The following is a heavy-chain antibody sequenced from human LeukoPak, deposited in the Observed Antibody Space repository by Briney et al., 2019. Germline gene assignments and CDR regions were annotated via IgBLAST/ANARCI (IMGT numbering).Heavy chain of an antibody. D-gene: IGHD4-17*01. Sequence: MPSETLSLTCTVSGGSISSSSYYWGWIRQPPGKGLEWIGSIYYSGSTYYNPSLKSRVTISVDTSKNQFSLKLSSVTAADTAVYYCARDGPPYGEIDWYFDLWGRGTLVTVSS. V-gene: IGHV4-39*07. J-gene: IGHJ2*01. CDR1: GGSISSSSYY. CDR3: ARDGPPYGEIDWYFDL. CDR2: IYYSGST.